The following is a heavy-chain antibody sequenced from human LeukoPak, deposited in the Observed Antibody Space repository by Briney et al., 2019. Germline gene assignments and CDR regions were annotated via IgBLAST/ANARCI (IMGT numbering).Heavy chain of an antibody. J-gene: IGHJ5*02. CDR1: GYTFTSYD. Sequence: ASVKVSCKASGYTFTSYDINWVRQATGQGLEWMGWMNPNSGNTGYAQKFQGRVTMTRDTSVSTAYMELSSLRPEDTAVYYCARSRFGELAWFDPWGQGTLVTVSS. CDR3: ARSRFGELAWFDP. D-gene: IGHD3-10*01. CDR2: MNPNSGNT. V-gene: IGHV1-8*01.